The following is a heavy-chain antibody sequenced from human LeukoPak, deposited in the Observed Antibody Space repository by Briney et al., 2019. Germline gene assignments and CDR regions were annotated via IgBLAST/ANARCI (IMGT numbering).Heavy chain of an antibody. CDR3: ARQVGYSSGWYIY. Sequence: PSETLSLTCTVSGGSISTYYWSWIRQPPEKGLEWIGHIYDSGSTNYNPSLKSRVTISVDTSNNQFSLKLTSVTAADTAVYYCARQVGYSSGWYIYWGQGTLVTVSS. D-gene: IGHD6-19*01. CDR2: IYDSGST. J-gene: IGHJ4*02. CDR1: GGSISTYY. V-gene: IGHV4-59*08.